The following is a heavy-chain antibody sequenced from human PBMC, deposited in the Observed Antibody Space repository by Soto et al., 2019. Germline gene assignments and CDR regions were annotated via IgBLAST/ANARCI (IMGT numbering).Heavy chain of an antibody. V-gene: IGHV4-4*07. Sequence: SETLSLTCTVPGASISGYYWSWIRKSAGKGLEWIGRIYATGTTDYNPSLKSRVMMSVDTSKKQFSLKLRSVTAADTAVYYCVRDGTKTLRDWFDPWGQGISVTVSS. D-gene: IGHD1-1*01. J-gene: IGHJ5*02. CDR2: IYATGTT. CDR1: GASISGYY. CDR3: VRDGTKTLRDWFDP.